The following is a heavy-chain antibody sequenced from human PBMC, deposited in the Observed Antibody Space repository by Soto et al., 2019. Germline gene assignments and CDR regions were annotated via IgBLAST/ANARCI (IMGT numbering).Heavy chain of an antibody. V-gene: IGHV4-39*01. CDR2: IYYSGST. D-gene: IGHD3-10*01. CDR1: GGSISSSSYY. Sequence: QLQLQESGPGLVKPSETLSLTCTVSGGSISSSSYYWGWIRQPPGKGLEWIGSIYYSGSTYYNPSLKSRVTISVDTSKNQFSLKLSSVTAADTAVYYCARHEVLWFGELLYHNWFDPWGQGTLVTVSS. CDR3: ARHEVLWFGELLYHNWFDP. J-gene: IGHJ5*02.